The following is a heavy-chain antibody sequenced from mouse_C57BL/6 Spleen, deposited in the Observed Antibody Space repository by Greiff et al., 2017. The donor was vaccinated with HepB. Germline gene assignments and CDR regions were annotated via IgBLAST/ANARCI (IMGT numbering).Heavy chain of an antibody. V-gene: IGHV1-82*01. D-gene: IGHD2-3*01. CDR2: ISPGDGDT. CDR1: GYAFSSSW. J-gene: IGHJ4*01. Sequence: QVQLKQSGPELVKPGASVKISCKASGYAFSSSWMNWVKQRPGKGLEWIGRISPGDGDTNYNGKFKGKATLTADKSSSTAYMQLSSLTSEDSAVYFCANMDGFYAMDYWGQGTSVTVSS. CDR3: ANMDGFYAMDY.